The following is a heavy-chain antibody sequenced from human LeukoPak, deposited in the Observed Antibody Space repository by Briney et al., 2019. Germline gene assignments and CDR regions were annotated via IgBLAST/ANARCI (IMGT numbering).Heavy chain of an antibody. CDR3: ARGLEYSSSSAFDY. CDR1: GFIFSTYA. J-gene: IGHJ4*02. D-gene: IGHD6-6*01. CDR2: IWYDGSNR. Sequence: GGSLRLSCATSGFIFSTYAMHWVRQAPGRGLEWVAVIWYDGSNRYYADSVKGRFTISRDNSKNTLYLHMNSLRAEDTAVYYCARGLEYSSSSAFDYWGQGTLVTVSS. V-gene: IGHV3-33*01.